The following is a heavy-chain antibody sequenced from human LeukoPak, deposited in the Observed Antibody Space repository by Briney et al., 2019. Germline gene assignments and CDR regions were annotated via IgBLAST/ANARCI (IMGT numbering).Heavy chain of an antibody. CDR3: IREVQVRASASLGL. Sequence: GGSLRLSCAASGFTISGFWMHWVRQVPGEGLVWVARMNSAGTTINCADSVKGRFTISRDNVRNTLHLQTNNLSLEDTAVYFCIREVQVRASASLGLWGRGTLVTVS. J-gene: IGHJ4*01. CDR2: MNSAGTTI. D-gene: IGHD1-1*01. CDR1: GFTISGFW. V-gene: IGHV3-74*01.